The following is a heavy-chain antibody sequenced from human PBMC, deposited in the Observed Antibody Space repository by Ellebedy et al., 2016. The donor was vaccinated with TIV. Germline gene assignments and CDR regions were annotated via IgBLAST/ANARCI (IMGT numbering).Heavy chain of an antibody. CDR3: ARDLGYSSGE. J-gene: IGHJ4*02. D-gene: IGHD6-19*01. V-gene: IGHV3-11*04. CDR1: GGSISSSSYY. Sequence: LSLTCTVSGGSISSSSYYWGWIRQAPGKGLEWVSYISSSSSTIYYADSVKGRFTISRDNAKNSLWLQLNSLRAEDTAVYYCARDLGYSSGEWGQGTLVTVSS. CDR2: ISSSSSTI.